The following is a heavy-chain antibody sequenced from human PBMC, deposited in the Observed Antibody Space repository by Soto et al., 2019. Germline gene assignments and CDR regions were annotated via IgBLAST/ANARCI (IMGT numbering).Heavy chain of an antibody. D-gene: IGHD3-10*01. V-gene: IGHV4-30-2*01. J-gene: IGHJ5*02. Sequence: PSETLSLTCAVSGGSIGGVGYSWSWIRQPPGGGLEWIGYMYHSGTFLKSPSLKTRLTMSLDMSKNQFSLTLNSMTAAETAVYYCARAQFYSGSGNYNNLMFDAWGQGIQVTVSS. CDR2: MYHSGTF. CDR1: GGSIGGVGYS. CDR3: ARAQFYSGSGNYNNLMFDA.